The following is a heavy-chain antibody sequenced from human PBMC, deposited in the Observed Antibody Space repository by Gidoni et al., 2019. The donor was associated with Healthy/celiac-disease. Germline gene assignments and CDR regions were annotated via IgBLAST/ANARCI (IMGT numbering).Heavy chain of an antibody. CDR1: CVSFSGYY. V-gene: IGHV4-34*01. CDR2: INHSGST. CDR3: ARGRQSSWYAIVNFDY. Sequence: QVHLQQWGAGLLSPSETLSLTCSVSCVSFSGYYWSWIRQPPGKGLEWIGEINHSGSTNYNPSIKSRVTISVDTSKNQFYLKLSYVTAADTAVYYCARGRQSSWYAIVNFDYWGKGTLVTVSS. J-gene: IGHJ4*02. D-gene: IGHD6-13*01.